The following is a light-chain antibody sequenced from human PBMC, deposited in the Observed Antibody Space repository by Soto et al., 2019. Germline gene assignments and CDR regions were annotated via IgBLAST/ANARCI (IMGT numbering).Light chain of an antibody. Sequence: DIVMTQSPLSLPVTPGEPASISCRSSQSLLHSNGYNYLDWYLQKPGQSPQVLIYLGSNRASGVPDRFSGSGSGTDFTLKISRVEAEDVGVYYCMQALQTPRSFGQGTELEIK. CDR2: LGS. CDR3: MQALQTPRS. CDR1: QSLLHSNGYNY. J-gene: IGKJ2*03. V-gene: IGKV2-28*01.